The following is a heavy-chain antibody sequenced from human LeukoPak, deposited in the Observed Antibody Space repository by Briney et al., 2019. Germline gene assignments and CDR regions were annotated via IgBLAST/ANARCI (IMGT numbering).Heavy chain of an antibody. J-gene: IGHJ4*02. CDR1: GFTFSTYW. CDR2: IKTDGSLT. D-gene: IGHD2/OR15-2a*01. Sequence: PGGSLRLSCAASGFTFSTYWTHWVRQAPGKGLVWVSRIKTDGSLTIYADSVKGRFTISRDNAKNTLYLQMNSLRAEDTAVYYCAREGPRGNSQFDYWGQGTLVTVSS. CDR3: AREGPRGNSQFDY. V-gene: IGHV3-74*01.